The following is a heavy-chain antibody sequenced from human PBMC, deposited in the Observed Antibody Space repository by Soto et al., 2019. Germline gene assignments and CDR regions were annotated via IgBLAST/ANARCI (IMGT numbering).Heavy chain of an antibody. Sequence: GESLKISCQFSGYSFTSYWIGWVRQMPGKGLEWMGIIYPGDSDTRYSPSFQGHVTISADKSFTTAYLQWSSLKASDTAMYYCAQSPRLTEAFDIWGQGTMVTVSS. V-gene: IGHV5-51*01. CDR3: AQSPRLTEAFDI. CDR2: IYPGDSDT. CDR1: GYSFTSYW. J-gene: IGHJ3*02.